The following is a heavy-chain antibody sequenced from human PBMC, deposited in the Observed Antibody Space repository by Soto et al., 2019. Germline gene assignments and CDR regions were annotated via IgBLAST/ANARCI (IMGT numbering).Heavy chain of an antibody. V-gene: IGHV3-21*01. CDR1: GFTFSSYS. J-gene: IGHJ5*02. CDR3: AMGGGDITIFGVVTPNWFDP. Sequence: GSLRLSCAASGFTFSSYSMNWVRQAPGKGLEWVSSISSSSSYIYYADSVKGRFTISRDNAKNSLYLQMNSLRAEDTAVYYCAMGGGDITIFGVVTPNWFDPWGQGTLVTVSS. D-gene: IGHD3-3*01. CDR2: ISSSSSYI.